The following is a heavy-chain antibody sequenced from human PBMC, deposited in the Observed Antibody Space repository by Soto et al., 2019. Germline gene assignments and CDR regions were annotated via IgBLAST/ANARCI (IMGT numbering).Heavy chain of an antibody. CDR1: GGSISSSSYY. D-gene: IGHD2-15*01. V-gene: IGHV4-39*01. CDR3: ARQGYCSGGSCYLFDP. Sequence: SETLSLTCTVSGGSISSSSYYWGWIRQPPGKGLEWIGSIYYSGSTYYNPSLKSRVTISVDTSKNQFSLKLSSVTAADTAVYYCARQGYCSGGSCYLFDPWGQGTLVTVSS. CDR2: IYYSGST. J-gene: IGHJ5*02.